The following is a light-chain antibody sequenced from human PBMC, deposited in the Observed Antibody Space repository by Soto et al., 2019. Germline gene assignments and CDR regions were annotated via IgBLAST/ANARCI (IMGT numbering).Light chain of an antibody. Sequence: IELAQSACPLSLSPGESATLSCRASQSVSSNLAWYQQKPGQAPRLLIYGASTRATGIPARFSGSGSGTEFTLTISSLQSEDFAVYYCQQYNNWPLWTFGQGTKVDIK. CDR3: QQYNNWPLWT. CDR2: GAS. V-gene: IGKV3-15*01. J-gene: IGKJ1*01. CDR1: QSVSSN.